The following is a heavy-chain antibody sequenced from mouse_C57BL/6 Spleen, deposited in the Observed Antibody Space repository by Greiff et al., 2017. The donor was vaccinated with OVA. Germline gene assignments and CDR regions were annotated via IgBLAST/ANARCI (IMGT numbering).Heavy chain of an antibody. CDR2: INPGGGGT. V-gene: IGHV1-54*01. J-gene: IGHJ3*01. D-gene: IGHD1-1*01. CDR3: ARSDTTVPAGFAY. Sequence: VMLVESGAELVRPGTSVKVSCKASGYAFTNYLIAWVKQRPGQGLEWIGVINPGGGGTNYNEKFKGKATLTADKSSSTAYMQLSSLTSEDSAVDFCARSDTTVPAGFAYWGQGTLVTVSA. CDR1: GYAFTNYL.